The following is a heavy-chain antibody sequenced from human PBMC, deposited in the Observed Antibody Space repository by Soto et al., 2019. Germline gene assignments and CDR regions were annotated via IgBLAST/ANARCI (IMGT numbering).Heavy chain of an antibody. CDR1: GFSLSNARMG. Sequence: QVTLKESGPVLVKPTETLTLTCTVSGFSLSNARMGVSWIRQPPGKALEWLAHIFSNDEKSYSTSLTSRLTIPKNTSKSQVVLTMTNMAPVDTATYYCARIREPSWQWTLGWFDPWGQGPLVIVS. D-gene: IGHD2-8*01. V-gene: IGHV2-26*01. J-gene: IGHJ5*02. CDR2: IFSNDEK. CDR3: ARIREPSWQWTLGWFDP.